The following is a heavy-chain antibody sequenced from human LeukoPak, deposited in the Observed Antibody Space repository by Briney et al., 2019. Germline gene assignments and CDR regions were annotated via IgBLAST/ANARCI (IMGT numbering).Heavy chain of an antibody. J-gene: IGHJ6*02. CDR3: ARDSSDSYCSGGSCYSSVFGSDYYYYGMDV. CDR2: MSYDGSNK. Sequence: GRSLRLSCAASGFTFSSYAMHWVRQAPGKGLEWVAVMSYDGSNKYYADSVKGRFTISRDNSKNTLYLQMNSLRAEDTAVYYCARDSSDSYCSGGSCYSSVFGSDYYYYGMDVWGQGTTVTVSS. D-gene: IGHD2-15*01. V-gene: IGHV3-30*04. CDR1: GFTFSSYA.